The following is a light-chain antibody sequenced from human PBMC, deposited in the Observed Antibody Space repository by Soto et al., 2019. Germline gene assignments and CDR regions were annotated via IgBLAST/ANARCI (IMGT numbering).Light chain of an antibody. Sequence: QSALTQPASVSGSPGQSITISCTGTSSDVGAYNYVSWYQQHPGKAPKLMIYEVNNRPSGISNRFSGSKSGNTASLTIFGLQAEDEADYYCSSYIGSSTLVFGGGTQLTVL. CDR3: SSYIGSSTLV. V-gene: IGLV2-14*01. CDR1: SSDVGAYNY. J-gene: IGLJ3*02. CDR2: EVN.